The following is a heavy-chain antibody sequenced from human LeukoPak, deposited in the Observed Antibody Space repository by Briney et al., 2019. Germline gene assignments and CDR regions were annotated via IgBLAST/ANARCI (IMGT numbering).Heavy chain of an antibody. CDR2: TYTSGST. Sequence: SETLSLTCTVSGGSISSYYWSWIRQPAGKGLEWIGRTYTSGSTNYNPSLKSRVTMSVDTSKNQFSLKLSSVTAADTAVYYCARELKAPIAAAGTRWFDPWGQGTLVTVSS. CDR1: GGSISSYY. V-gene: IGHV4-4*07. D-gene: IGHD6-13*01. CDR3: ARELKAPIAAAGTRWFDP. J-gene: IGHJ5*02.